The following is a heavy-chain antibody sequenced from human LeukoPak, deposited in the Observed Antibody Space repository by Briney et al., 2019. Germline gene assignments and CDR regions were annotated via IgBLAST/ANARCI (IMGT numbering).Heavy chain of an antibody. V-gene: IGHV1-24*01. CDR3: ATEGRSGVLEWLKGPFDY. CDR2: FDPEDGET. Sequence: APVKVSCKVSGYTLTELSMHWVRQAPGKGLEWMGGFDPEDGETIYAQKFQGRVTMTEDTSTDTAYMELSSLRSEDTAVYYCATEGRSGVLEWLKGPFDYWGQGTLVTVSS. J-gene: IGHJ4*02. CDR1: GYTLTELS. D-gene: IGHD3-3*01.